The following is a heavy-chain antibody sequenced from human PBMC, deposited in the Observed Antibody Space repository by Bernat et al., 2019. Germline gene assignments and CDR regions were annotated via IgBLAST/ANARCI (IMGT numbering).Heavy chain of an antibody. V-gene: IGHV2-5*02. CDR2: IYLDDDK. D-gene: IGHD2-2*01. CDR1: GFSLSTSGVG. J-gene: IGHJ4*02. Sequence: QITLKESGPTLVKPTQTLTLTCTFSGFSLSTSGVGVGWIRQPPGKALEWLALIYLDDDKRYSPSLKSRLTITKDTSKNQVVLTMPNMDPVDTATYYCAHRGRYCSSTSCYYYFDYWGQGTLVTVSS. CDR3: AHRGRYCSSTSCYYYFDY.